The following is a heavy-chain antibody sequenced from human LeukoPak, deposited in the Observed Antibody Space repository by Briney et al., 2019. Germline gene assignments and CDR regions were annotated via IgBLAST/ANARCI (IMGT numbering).Heavy chain of an antibody. V-gene: IGHV1-69*05. CDR3: ARAVDTAMTAIN. J-gene: IGHJ4*02. D-gene: IGHD5-18*01. CDR1: GGTFSSYA. Sequence: SVKVSCKASGGTFSSYAISWVRQAPGQGLEWMGGIIPIFGTANYAQKFQGRVTITTDESTSTAYMELSSLRSEDTAVYYWARAVDTAMTAINWGQGTLVTVSS. CDR2: IIPIFGTA.